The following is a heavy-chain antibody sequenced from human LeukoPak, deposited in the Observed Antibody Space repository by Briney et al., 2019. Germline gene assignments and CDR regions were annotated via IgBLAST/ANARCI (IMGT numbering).Heavy chain of an antibody. CDR3: ARVGPLNGDYPDY. Sequence: ASVKVSCKTSGYTFTSYAMNWLRQAPGQGLEWMGWINTNTGNPTYAQGFTGRFVFSLDTSVSTAYLQISSLKAEDTAVYYCARVGPLNGDYPDYWGQGTLVTVSS. CDR2: INTNTGNP. D-gene: IGHD4-17*01. V-gene: IGHV7-4-1*02. J-gene: IGHJ4*02. CDR1: GYTFTSYA.